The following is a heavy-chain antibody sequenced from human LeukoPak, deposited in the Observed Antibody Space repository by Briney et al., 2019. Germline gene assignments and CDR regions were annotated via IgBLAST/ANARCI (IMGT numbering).Heavy chain of an antibody. CDR2: INPNSGGT. CDR3: ARVFTVTNPLLDY. J-gene: IGHJ4*02. V-gene: IGHV1-2*02. D-gene: IGHD4-17*01. CDR1: GYTFTSYG. Sequence: ASVKVSCKASGYTFTSYGISWVRQAPGQGPEWMGWINPNSGGTNYAQKFQGRVTMTRDTSISTAYMELSRLRSDDTAVYYCARVFTVTNPLLDYWGQGTLVTVSS.